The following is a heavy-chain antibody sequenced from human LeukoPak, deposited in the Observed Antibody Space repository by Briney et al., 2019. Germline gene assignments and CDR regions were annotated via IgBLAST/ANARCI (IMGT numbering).Heavy chain of an antibody. CDR1: GGSISSHDYY. V-gene: IGHV4-30-4*01. J-gene: IGHJ4*02. Sequence: SETLSLTCTVSGGSISSHDYYWSWIRQPPGKGLEWIGYIYYTGSTYYNPSLKSRVTISVDTSKNQFSLRLSSVTAADTAAYYCARVGYCSGNGCYYRYFDYWGQGTLVTVSS. CDR3: ARVGYCSGNGCYYRYFDY. D-gene: IGHD2-15*01. CDR2: IYYTGST.